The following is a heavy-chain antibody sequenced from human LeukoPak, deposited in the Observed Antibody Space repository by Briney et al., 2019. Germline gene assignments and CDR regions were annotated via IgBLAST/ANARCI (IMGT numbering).Heavy chain of an antibody. V-gene: IGHV4-59*01. Sequence: SLTRAVSGGSISRYYWSWIRQPPGEGLEWIGYIYYSGSTNYNPSLKSRVTISVDTSKNQFSLKLSSVTAADTAVYYCAKDLSYIGFGYWGQGTLVTVSS. D-gene: IGHD2-15*01. J-gene: IGHJ4*02. CDR2: IYYSGST. CDR1: GGSISRYY. CDR3: AKDLSYIGFGY.